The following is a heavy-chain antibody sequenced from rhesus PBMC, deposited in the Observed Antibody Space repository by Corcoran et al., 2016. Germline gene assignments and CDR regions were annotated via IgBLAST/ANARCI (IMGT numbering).Heavy chain of an antibody. Sequence: QLQLQESGPGLVKPSETLSVTCAVSGGSISSSYWSWIRQAPGKGLEWIGYIYGSSSSTNHNPSLKSRVTLSVDTSKNQLSLKLSSVTTADTAVYYCARTLYSNYLDYWGQGVLVTVSS. V-gene: IGHV4-169*01. D-gene: IGHD4-23*01. CDR1: GGSISSSY. CDR3: ARTLYSNYLDY. CDR2: IYGSSSST. J-gene: IGHJ4*01.